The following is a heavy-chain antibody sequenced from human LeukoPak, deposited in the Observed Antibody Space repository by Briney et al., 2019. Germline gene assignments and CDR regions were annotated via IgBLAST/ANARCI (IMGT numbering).Heavy chain of an antibody. CDR2: MNPNSGNT. D-gene: IGHD3-9*01. V-gene: IGHV1-8*01. Sequence: ASVTVSCTASGYTFTTYDINWVRPATGQGLEWMGWMNPNSGNTGYAQKFQGRVTMTRNTSISTAYMELSSLRSEDTAVYYCARGDIRIWTTGHSSMDVWGKGTTVTVSS. J-gene: IGHJ6*01. CDR3: ARGDIRIWTTGHSSMDV. CDR1: GYTFTTYD.